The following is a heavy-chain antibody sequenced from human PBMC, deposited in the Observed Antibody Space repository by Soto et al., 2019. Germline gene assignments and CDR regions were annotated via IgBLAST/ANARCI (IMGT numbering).Heavy chain of an antibody. Sequence: GESLKISCNGSGYIFTSYWIGWVRQMPGKGLEWMGIIYPGDSDTRYSPSFQGQVTISADKSISTAYLQWSSLKASDTAMYYCATSPRAAAGRWGYYYYGMDVWGQGTTVTVSS. CDR1: GYIFTSYW. CDR3: ATSPRAAAGRWGYYYYGMDV. D-gene: IGHD6-13*01. V-gene: IGHV5-51*01. J-gene: IGHJ6*02. CDR2: IYPGDSDT.